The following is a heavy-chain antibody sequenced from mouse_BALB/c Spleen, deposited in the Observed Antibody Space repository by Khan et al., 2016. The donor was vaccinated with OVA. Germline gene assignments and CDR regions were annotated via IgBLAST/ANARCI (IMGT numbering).Heavy chain of an antibody. D-gene: IGHD1-2*01. CDR2: ISYSCST. CDR3: ARTARIKY. Sequence: EVKLLESGPGLVKPSQSLSLTCTVTGYSITSGYGWNWIRQFPGNKLEWMGYISYSCSTNYNPSLKIRISITRDTSKNQFFLQLNSVTTEDTATYYCARTARIKYWGQGTTLTVSS. J-gene: IGHJ2*01. CDR1: GYSITSGYG. V-gene: IGHV3-2*02.